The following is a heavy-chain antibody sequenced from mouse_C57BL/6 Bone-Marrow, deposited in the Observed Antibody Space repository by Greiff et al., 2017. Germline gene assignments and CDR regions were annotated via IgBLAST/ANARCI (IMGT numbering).Heavy chain of an antibody. J-gene: IGHJ2*01. Sequence: QVHVKQPGAELVRPGSSVKLSCKASGYTFTSYWMDWVKQRPRQGLEWIGNINPSDSETHYHQKFKDKATVTVDKSSSTAYMQLSSLTSEDTAVYYCASGDYGGSGYLIDYWGQGTTHT. CDR2: INPSDSET. D-gene: IGHD1-1*01. CDR3: ASGDYGGSGYLIDY. V-gene: IGHV1-61*01. CDR1: GYTFTSYW.